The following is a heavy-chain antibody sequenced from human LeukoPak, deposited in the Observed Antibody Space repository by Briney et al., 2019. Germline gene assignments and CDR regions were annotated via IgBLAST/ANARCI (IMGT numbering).Heavy chain of an antibody. J-gene: IGHJ5*02. CDR1: GYSFTNYY. D-gene: IGHD3-10*01. Sequence: ASVTVSCKASGYSFTNYYMHWVRQAPGQGLEWMGIINPSAGSTSFAQKFQGRVTMSRDTSTNTVYMELSSLTSEDTAVYYCARGFGDSTLNWLDPWGQGTLVTVSS. V-gene: IGHV1-46*01. CDR2: INPSAGST. CDR3: ARGFGDSTLNWLDP.